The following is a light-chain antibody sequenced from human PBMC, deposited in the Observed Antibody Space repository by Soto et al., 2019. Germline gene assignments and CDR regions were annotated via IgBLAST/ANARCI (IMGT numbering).Light chain of an antibody. CDR1: QSVSTN. CDR2: GAS. Sequence: EIVMTQSPATLSVSPGERATLSCWASQSVSTNLAWYQQKPCQAPRLLIYGASTRATGIPGRFSGSGSGTEFTLTISSLRPEDSAVYYCQQYNYWWTFGQGTKVEV. V-gene: IGKV3D-15*01. J-gene: IGKJ1*01. CDR3: QQYNYWWT.